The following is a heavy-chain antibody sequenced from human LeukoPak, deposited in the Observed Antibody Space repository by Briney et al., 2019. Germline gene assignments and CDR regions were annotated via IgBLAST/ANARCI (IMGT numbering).Heavy chain of an antibody. J-gene: IGHJ4*02. CDR3: ARATTIVLDY. Sequence: TLSLTCGVSGGSISSTNWWSWVRQPPGQGLEWIGEISLTGRTNYNPSLNGRVTMSLDESRNQLSLNLTSVTAADTAIYYCARATTIVLDYWGQGILVTVSS. D-gene: IGHD3-22*01. CDR1: GGSISSTNW. CDR2: ISLTGRT. V-gene: IGHV4-4*02.